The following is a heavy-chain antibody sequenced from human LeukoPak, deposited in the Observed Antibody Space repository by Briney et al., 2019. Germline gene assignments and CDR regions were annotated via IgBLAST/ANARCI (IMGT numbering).Heavy chain of an antibody. CDR2: ISGSGGST. J-gene: IGHJ3*02. CDR1: GFTFSSYA. CDR3: AKDRYSGSYYGLAFDI. D-gene: IGHD1-26*01. Sequence: GGSLRLSCAASGFTFSSYAMSWVRQAPGKGLEWVPAISGSGGSTYYADSVKGRFTISRDNSKNTLYLQMNSLRAEDTAVYYCAKDRYSGSYYGLAFDIWGQGTMVTVSS. V-gene: IGHV3-23*01.